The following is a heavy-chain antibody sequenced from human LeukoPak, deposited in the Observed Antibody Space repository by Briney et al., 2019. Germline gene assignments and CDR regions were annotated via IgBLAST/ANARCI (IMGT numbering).Heavy chain of an antibody. CDR3: ARLWSSITMVRPNWFDP. CDR2: INHSGST. D-gene: IGHD3-10*01. CDR1: GGSFSGYY. V-gene: IGHV4-34*01. J-gene: IGHJ5*02. Sequence: PSETLSLTCAVYGGSFSGYYWSWIRQPPGRGLEWIGEINHSGSTNYNPSLKSRVTISVDTSKNQFSLKLSSVTAADTAVYYCARLWSSITMVRPNWFDPWGQGTLVTVSS.